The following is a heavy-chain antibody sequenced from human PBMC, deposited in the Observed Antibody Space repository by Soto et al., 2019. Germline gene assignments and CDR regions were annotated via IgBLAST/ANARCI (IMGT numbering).Heavy chain of an antibody. CDR3: TRVGGYYGDYPNFDY. D-gene: IGHD4-17*01. Sequence: SETLSLTCTVYGGSIRSYYWSWIRQPPGKGLEWIGDIYYSGSTNYNPSRKSRVTMSVDMSKNQVSLKLSSVTAADTAVYYCTRVGGYYGDYPNFDYWGQGALVTVSS. CDR2: IYYSGST. J-gene: IGHJ4*02. V-gene: IGHV4-59*01. CDR1: GGSIRSYY.